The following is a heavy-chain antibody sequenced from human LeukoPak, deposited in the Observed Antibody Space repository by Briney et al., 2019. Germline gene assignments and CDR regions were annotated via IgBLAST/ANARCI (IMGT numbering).Heavy chain of an antibody. CDR1: GYTFTSYY. Sequence: ASVKVSCKASGYTFTSYYMHWVRQAPGQGLEWMVIINASGGSTSYAQKFQGRVTMTRDTSTSTVYMELSSLRSEDTAVYYCARGAARAGSGLDVWGQGTTVTVSS. CDR2: INASGGST. CDR3: ARGAARAGSGLDV. J-gene: IGHJ6*02. D-gene: IGHD6-6*01. V-gene: IGHV1-46*01.